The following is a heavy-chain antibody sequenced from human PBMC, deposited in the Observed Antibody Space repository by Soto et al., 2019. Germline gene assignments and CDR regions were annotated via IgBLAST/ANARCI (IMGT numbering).Heavy chain of an antibody. J-gene: IGHJ6*02. CDR3: ATTTAVIVAQGPMDV. V-gene: IGHV1-69-2*01. CDR2: VDPEDGET. CDR1: GFKFIDYY. D-gene: IGHD2-21*01. Sequence: VQLVQSGPEVKKPGATVKISCKVSGFKFIDYYLYWVQQAPGKALEWMGRVDPEDGETVYSEKFQGRLTITADTSRDIAHMELSGLRSEDTAVYFCATTTAVIVAQGPMDVWGQGTTVIVSS.